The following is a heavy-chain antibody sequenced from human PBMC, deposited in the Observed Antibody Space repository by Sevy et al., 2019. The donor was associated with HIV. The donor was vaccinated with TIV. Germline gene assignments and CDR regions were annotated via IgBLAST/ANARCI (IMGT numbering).Heavy chain of an antibody. CDR2: ISYSGST. Sequence: SETLSLTCTVSGGCISSGDYFWTWIRQHPRKGLEWIGSISYSGSTYYTPSLKSRVTISVDTSKNQFSLKLSSVTAADTAVYFCARATNLNAFDFWGQGSMVTVSS. V-gene: IGHV4-31*03. J-gene: IGHJ3*01. CDR1: GGCISSGDYF. CDR3: ARATNLNAFDF. D-gene: IGHD1-26*01.